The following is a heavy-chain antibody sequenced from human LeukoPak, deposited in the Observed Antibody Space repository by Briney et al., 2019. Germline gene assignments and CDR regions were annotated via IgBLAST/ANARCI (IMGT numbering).Heavy chain of an antibody. CDR2: VSGSGGST. D-gene: IGHD6-19*01. Sequence: GGSLRLSCAASGFTFSSFSMHWVRQAPGKGLEWVSAVSGSGGSTYYADSVKGRFTISRDNSKNTLYLQMNSLRAEDTAVYYCAKDSCSGWLCFDYWGQGTLVTVSS. V-gene: IGHV3-23*01. CDR3: AKDSCSGWLCFDY. CDR1: GFTFSSFS. J-gene: IGHJ4*02.